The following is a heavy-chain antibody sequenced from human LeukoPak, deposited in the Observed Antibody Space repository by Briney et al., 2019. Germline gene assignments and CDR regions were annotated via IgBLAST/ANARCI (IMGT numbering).Heavy chain of an antibody. V-gene: IGHV4-34*01. J-gene: IGHJ4*02. CDR3: ARGPHQHWPLGQF. CDR2: INDSGSP. D-gene: IGHD2-2*01. Sequence: SETLSLTCKVGGGSFSGYHWTWLRQSPGKGLDYIGEINDSGSPVYNPSLKSRVTISVDTSKNEFSMTLTSVTAADTAVYYCARGPHQHWPLGQFWGQGSLVTVSS. CDR1: GGSFSGYH.